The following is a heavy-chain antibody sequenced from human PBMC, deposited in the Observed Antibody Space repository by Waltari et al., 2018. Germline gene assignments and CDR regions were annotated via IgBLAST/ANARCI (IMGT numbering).Heavy chain of an antibody. CDR2: IIPNFGTA. V-gene: IGHV1-69*08. D-gene: IGHD2-21*01. Sequence: QVQLVQSGAEVKKPGSSVKVSCKASGGTFSSYAISWVRQAPGQGLEWMGMIIPNFGTAKYAQKLQGRVTITADKSTSTAYMELSSLRSEDTAVYYCARDRGVIAHNNYYYYYGMDVWGQGTTVTVSS. CDR1: GGTFSSYA. J-gene: IGHJ6*02. CDR3: ARDRGVIAHNNYYYYYGMDV.